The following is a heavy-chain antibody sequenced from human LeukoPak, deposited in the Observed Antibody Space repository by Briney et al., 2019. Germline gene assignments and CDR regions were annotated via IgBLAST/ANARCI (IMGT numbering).Heavy chain of an antibody. D-gene: IGHD6-13*01. J-gene: IGHJ3*02. Sequence: PGGSLRLSCAASGLTVSSNYMSWVRQARGKGVEWVSGIYRGGSTYYGDSGKGRFTISRDNSKNTLYLQMNSLRAEDTAVYYCAREAGAFDIWGQGTMVTVSS. V-gene: IGHV3-53*01. CDR2: IYRGGST. CDR1: GLTVSSNY. CDR3: AREAGAFDI.